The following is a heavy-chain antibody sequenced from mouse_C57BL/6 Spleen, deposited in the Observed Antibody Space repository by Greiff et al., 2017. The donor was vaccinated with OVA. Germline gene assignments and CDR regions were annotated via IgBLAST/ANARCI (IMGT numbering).Heavy chain of an antibody. CDR2: IDPSDSET. CDR1: GYTFTSYW. D-gene: IGHD1-1*01. CDR3: ARSGYYYAGSYWYFDV. Sequence: QVQLQQPGAELVRPGSSVKLSCKASGYTFTSYWMHWVKQRPIQGLEWIGNIDPSDSETHYNQKFKDKATLTVDKSSSTAYMQLSSLTSEDSAVYYCARSGYYYAGSYWYFDVWGTGTTVTVSS. V-gene: IGHV1-52*01. J-gene: IGHJ1*03.